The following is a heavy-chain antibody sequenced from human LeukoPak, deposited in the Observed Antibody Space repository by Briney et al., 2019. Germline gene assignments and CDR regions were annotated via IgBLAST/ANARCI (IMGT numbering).Heavy chain of an antibody. J-gene: IGHJ4*02. Sequence: ASVKVSCKTSGYTFTDYDITWVRQAPGQGLEWMGRVSPYNGNTYYSQRFQGRVTITKDTSTGTAYLDLRNLRADDTAMYYCARNGRVRRVVKDLFEYWGQGTLVAVSS. D-gene: IGHD3-10*01. CDR3: ARNGRVRRVVKDLFEY. CDR1: GYTFTDYD. V-gene: IGHV1-18*01. CDR2: VSPYNGNT.